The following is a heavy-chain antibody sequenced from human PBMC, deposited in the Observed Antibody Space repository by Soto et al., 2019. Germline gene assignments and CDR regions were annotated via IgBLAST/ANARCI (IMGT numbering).Heavy chain of an antibody. J-gene: IGHJ4*02. Sequence: HAGSPRLCCAASGYTLSISGVNWARQTPGKGLEWVGRIKSKTDGGTTDYAAPVKGRFTISRDDSKNTLYLQMNSLKTEDTAVYYCTTSYRDYGDSSFDYWGQGTLVTSPQ. CDR2: IKSKTDGGTT. CDR1: GYTLSISG. D-gene: IGHD4-17*01. CDR3: TTSYRDYGDSSFDY. V-gene: IGHV3-15*07.